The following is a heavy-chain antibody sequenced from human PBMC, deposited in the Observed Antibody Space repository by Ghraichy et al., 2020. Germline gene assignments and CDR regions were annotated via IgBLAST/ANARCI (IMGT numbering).Heavy chain of an antibody. D-gene: IGHD3-22*01. V-gene: IGHV1-69*13. J-gene: IGHJ4*02. CDR3: ARAGDYYDSSGYYCDY. Sequence: SVKVSCKASGGTFSSYAISWVRQAPGQGLEWMGGIIPIFGTANYAQKFQGRVTITADESTSTAYMELSSLRSEDTAVYYCARAGDYYDSSGYYCDYWGQGTLVTVSS. CDR1: GGTFSSYA. CDR2: IIPIFGTA.